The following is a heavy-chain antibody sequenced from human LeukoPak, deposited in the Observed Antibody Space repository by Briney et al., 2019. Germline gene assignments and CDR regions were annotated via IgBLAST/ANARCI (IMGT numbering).Heavy chain of an antibody. Sequence: GSLRLSCAASGFNVSSNYMTWVRQAPGKGLEWIGEINHSGSTNYNPSLKSRVTISVDTSKNQFSLKLSSVTAADTAVYYCAREYSSYWGQGTLVTVSS. CDR2: INHSGST. J-gene: IGHJ4*02. V-gene: IGHV4-34*01. D-gene: IGHD6-6*01. CDR3: AREYSSY. CDR1: GFNVSSNY.